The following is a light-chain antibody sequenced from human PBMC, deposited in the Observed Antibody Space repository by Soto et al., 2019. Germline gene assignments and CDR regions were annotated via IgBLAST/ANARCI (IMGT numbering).Light chain of an antibody. V-gene: IGLV2-8*01. Sequence: QSVLTQPPSTSGSPGQSVTISCTGTSSDIGGYNYVSWYQQHPGKAPKLMIYAVTNRPSGVPDRFSGSKSGNTASLTVSGLQAEDEADYYCASYAGSNDQVLFGGGTKVTVL. CDR3: ASYAGSNDQVL. J-gene: IGLJ3*02. CDR2: AVT. CDR1: SSDIGGYNY.